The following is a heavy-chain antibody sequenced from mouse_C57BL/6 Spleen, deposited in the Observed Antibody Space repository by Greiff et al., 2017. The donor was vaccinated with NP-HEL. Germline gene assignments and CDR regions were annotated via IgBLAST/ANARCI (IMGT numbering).Heavy chain of an antibody. Sequence: EVKVVESGGGLVKPGGSLKLSCAASGFTFSDYGMHWVRQAPEKGLEWVAYISSGSSTIYYADTVKGRFTISRDNAKNNLFLQMTSLRSEDTAMYYCARRSEEVLRGGFDVWGTGTTVTVSS. D-gene: IGHD1-1*01. CDR2: ISSGSSTI. V-gene: IGHV5-17*01. J-gene: IGHJ1*03. CDR1: GFTFSDYG. CDR3: ARRSEEVLRGGFDV.